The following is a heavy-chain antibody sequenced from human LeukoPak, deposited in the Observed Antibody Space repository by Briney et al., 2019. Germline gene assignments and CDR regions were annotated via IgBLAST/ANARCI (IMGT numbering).Heavy chain of an antibody. V-gene: IGHV4-34*01. D-gene: IGHD3-3*01. Sequence: SETLSLTCAVYGGSFSGYYWSWIRQPPGKGLEWIGEINHSGSTNYNPSLKSRVTISVDTSKNQFSLKLSSVTAADTAVYYCARGRAAGYYDFWSGYLRWFDPWGQGTLVTVSS. CDR2: INHSGST. CDR1: GGSFSGYY. J-gene: IGHJ5*02. CDR3: ARGRAAGYYDFWSGYLRWFDP.